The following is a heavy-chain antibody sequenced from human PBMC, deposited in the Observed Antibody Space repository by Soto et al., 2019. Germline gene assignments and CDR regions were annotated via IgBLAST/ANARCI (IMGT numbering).Heavy chain of an antibody. CDR3: AREKEYYDFWSGYYESLPYYYYYYGMDV. CDR2: INPNSGGT. Sequence: VSSGATACTVARFYMHSVRRGPVQGHKRMAGINPNSGGTNYAQKFQRWVTMTRDTSISTAYMELSRLRSDDTAVYYCAREKEYYDFWSGYYESLPYYYYYYGMDVWGQGTTVTVSS. CDR1: ACTVARFY. D-gene: IGHD3-3*01. V-gene: IGHV1-2*04. J-gene: IGHJ6*02.